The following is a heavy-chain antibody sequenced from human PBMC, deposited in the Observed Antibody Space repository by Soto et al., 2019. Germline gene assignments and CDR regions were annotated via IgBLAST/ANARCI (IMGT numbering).Heavy chain of an antibody. D-gene: IGHD3-22*01. J-gene: IGHJ6*02. CDR1: GGTFSSYA. Sequence: SVKVSCKASGGTFSSYAISWVRQAPGQGLEWMGGIIPIFGTANYAQKFQGRVTITADGSTSTAYMELSSLRSEDTAVYYCARGPIRDSSGENYYGMDVWGQGTTVTVSS. CDR2: IIPIFGTA. V-gene: IGHV1-69*13. CDR3: ARGPIRDSSGENYYGMDV.